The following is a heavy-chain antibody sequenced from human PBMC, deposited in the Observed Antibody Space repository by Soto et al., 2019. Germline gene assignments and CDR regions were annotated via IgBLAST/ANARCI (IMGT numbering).Heavy chain of an antibody. V-gene: IGHV1-69*06. Sequence: ASVKVSCKASGGTFSSYAISWVRQAPGQGLEWMGGIIPIFGTANYAQKFQGRVTITADKSTSTAYMELSSLRSEDTAVYYCARTTPGRYYGSGSYYPVDPWGQGTLVTVSS. CDR3: ARTTPGRYYGSGSYYPVDP. CDR2: IIPIFGTA. CDR1: GGTFSSYA. J-gene: IGHJ5*02. D-gene: IGHD3-10*01.